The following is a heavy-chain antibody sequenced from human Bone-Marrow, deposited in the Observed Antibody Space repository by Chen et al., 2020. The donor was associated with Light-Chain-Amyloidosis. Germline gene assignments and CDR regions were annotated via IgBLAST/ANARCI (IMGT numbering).Heavy chain of an antibody. CDR3: MRNKDY. V-gene: IGHV3-7*01. CDR1: GVSLSNSW. CDR2: IKHDGNNK. J-gene: IGHJ4*02. Sequence: EVQLVESGGDLVQPGGSLRLSCEVSGVSLSNSWMTWVRQAPGKGLEWVANIKHDGNNKNYVDSVRGRFTISRDNAKNSLYLQMNTLRAEDTALYYCMRNKDYWGQGTLVTVSS.